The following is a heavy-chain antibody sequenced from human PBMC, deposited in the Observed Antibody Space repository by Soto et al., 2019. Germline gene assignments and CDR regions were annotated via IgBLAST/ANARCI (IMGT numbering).Heavy chain of an antibody. Sequence: QVQLVQSGTEVKKPGSSVKVSCKASGGTFRSNAISWVRQAPGQGLEWMGGLIPIFGTTNYAQKFQGRVTITADESASTAYMELSSLRSYDTAVYYCAILPSFYYGSGYGMDVWGQGTTVTVSS. CDR1: GGTFRSNA. D-gene: IGHD3-10*01. CDR3: AILPSFYYGSGYGMDV. CDR2: LIPIFGTT. J-gene: IGHJ6*02. V-gene: IGHV1-69*01.